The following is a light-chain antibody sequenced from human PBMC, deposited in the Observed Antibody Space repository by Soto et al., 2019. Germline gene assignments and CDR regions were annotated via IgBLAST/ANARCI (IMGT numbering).Light chain of an antibody. V-gene: IGLV2-14*03. Sequence: QSALTQPASVSGSPGQSITISCTGTSSDVGGYNYVSWYQQHPGKAPKLMIYDVTNRPSGVSDRFSGSKSGYTASLTISGLKAEDEADYYCSVYTTSSTYVFGTGTKLTVL. CDR2: DVT. CDR3: SVYTTSSTYV. CDR1: SSDVGGYNY. J-gene: IGLJ1*01.